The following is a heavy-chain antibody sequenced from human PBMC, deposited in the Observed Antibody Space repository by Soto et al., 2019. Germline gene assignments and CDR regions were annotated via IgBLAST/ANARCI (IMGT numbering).Heavy chain of an antibody. CDR3: ARRWGGSNKYYYGMDV. J-gene: IGHJ6*02. CDR2: IYYSGST. CDR1: GGSISSSSYY. Sequence: SETLSLTCTVSGGSISSSSYYWGWIRQPPGKGLEWIGSIYYSGSTYYNPSLKSRVTISVNTSKNQFSLKLSSVTAADTAVYYCARRWGGSNKYYYGMDVWGQGTTVTVSS. V-gene: IGHV4-39*01. D-gene: IGHD3-16*01.